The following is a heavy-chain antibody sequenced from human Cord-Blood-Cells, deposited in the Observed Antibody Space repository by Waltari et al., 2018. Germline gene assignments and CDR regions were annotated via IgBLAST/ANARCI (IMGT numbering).Heavy chain of an antibody. V-gene: IGHV3-21*01. CDR3: ARIISRFDP. CDR2: ISSSSSYI. Sequence: EVQLVESGGGLVKPGGSLSLPWAASGFPFRSYTMNWVRQAPGKGLEWVSSISSSSSYIYYADSVKGRFTISRDNAKNSLYLQMNSLRAEDTAVYYCARIISRFDPWGQGTLVTVSS. J-gene: IGHJ5*02. CDR1: GFPFRSYT.